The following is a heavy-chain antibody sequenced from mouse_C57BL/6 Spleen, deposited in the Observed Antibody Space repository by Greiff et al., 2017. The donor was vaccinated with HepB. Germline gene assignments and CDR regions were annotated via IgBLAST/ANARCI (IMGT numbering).Heavy chain of an antibody. J-gene: IGHJ2*01. V-gene: IGHV1-81*01. CDR2: IYPRSGNT. D-gene: IGHD2-4*01. CDR3: AREYDYDRDY. Sequence: QVQLKESGAELARPGASVKLSCKASGYTFTSYGISWVKQRTGQGLEWIGEIYPRSGNTYYNEKFKGKATLTADKSSSTAYMELRSLTSEDSAVYFWAREYDYDRDYWGQGTTLTVSS. CDR1: GYTFTSYG.